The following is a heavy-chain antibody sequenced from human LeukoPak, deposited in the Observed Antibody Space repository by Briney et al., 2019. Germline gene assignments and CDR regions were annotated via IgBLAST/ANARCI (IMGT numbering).Heavy chain of an antibody. V-gene: IGHV3-15*01. CDR3: TTLSYAAAPT. Sequence: GGSMRLSCAASGFTFSNAWMSWVRPAQGKVLEWVSRVRSETDGGTTDYAAPVQGRFTISRDGSKNTLYLQMNSLETDDTAVYYCTTLSYAAAPTWGQGTLVTVSS. D-gene: IGHD2-2*01. CDR2: VRSETDGGTT. CDR1: GFTFSNAW. J-gene: IGHJ5*02.